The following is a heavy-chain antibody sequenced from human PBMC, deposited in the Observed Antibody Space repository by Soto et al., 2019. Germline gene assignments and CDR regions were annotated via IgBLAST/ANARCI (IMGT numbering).Heavy chain of an antibody. Sequence: EVQLLESGGGLVQPGGSLRLSCAASGLTFASYAMTWVRQAPGKGLEWVSAISGGGTGTYYADSVKGRFAISRDNYKNTPTLQMNNLRDEDTAVYYCANLLPAGRRKFLSVDSWGQGTLVTVSS. CDR1: GLTFASYA. CDR2: ISGGGTGT. V-gene: IGHV3-23*05. J-gene: IGHJ5*01. CDR3: ANLLPAGRRKFLSVDS. D-gene: IGHD1-26*01.